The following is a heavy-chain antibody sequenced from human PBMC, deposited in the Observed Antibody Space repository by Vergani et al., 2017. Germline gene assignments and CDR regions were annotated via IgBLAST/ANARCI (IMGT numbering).Heavy chain of an antibody. V-gene: IGHV4-34*02. CDR3: ARGSRAAGYSGPDS. J-gene: IGHJ4*02. D-gene: IGHD6-13*01. CDR2: IYHSGST. CDR1: GESFSSFY. Sequence: QVQLQQWGAGVVKPSGTLSLTCAVFGESFSSFYWSWIRQPPGKGLEWIGEIYHSGSTNYNPSLKSRVTISVDKSKNQFSLTLSSVNATDTAVYYCARGSRAAGYSGPDSWGQGTRVTVSS.